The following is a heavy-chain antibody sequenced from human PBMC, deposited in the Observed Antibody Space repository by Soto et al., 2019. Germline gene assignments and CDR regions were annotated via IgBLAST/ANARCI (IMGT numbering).Heavy chain of an antibody. D-gene: IGHD3-3*01. CDR3: AHRATMTIFGLIIDNGIWFDP. V-gene: IGHV2-5*02. CDR1: GFSLSTSDAA. CDR2: IYWDGDK. Sequence: QINLIESGPTLVTPTQTLTLTCTFSGFSLSTSDAAVGWVRQPPGRALEWLALIYWDGDKRYNATLGNRLTITKDTSMNQVVLTLTNVDPADTATSYCAHRATMTIFGLIIDNGIWFDPCGQGTRVIVSS. J-gene: IGHJ5*02.